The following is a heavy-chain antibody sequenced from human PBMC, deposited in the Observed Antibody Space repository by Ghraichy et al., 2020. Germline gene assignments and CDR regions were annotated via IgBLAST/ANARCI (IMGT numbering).Heavy chain of an antibody. D-gene: IGHD2-2*01. CDR3: ARVVPASNWFDP. Sequence: SETLSLTCTVSGGSISSSSYYWGWIRQPPGKGLEWIGSIYYSGSTYYNPSLKSRVTISVDTSKNQFSLKLSSVTAADTAVYYCARVVPASNWFDPWGQGTLVTVSS. CDR1: GGSISSSSYY. CDR2: IYYSGST. V-gene: IGHV4-39*01. J-gene: IGHJ5*02.